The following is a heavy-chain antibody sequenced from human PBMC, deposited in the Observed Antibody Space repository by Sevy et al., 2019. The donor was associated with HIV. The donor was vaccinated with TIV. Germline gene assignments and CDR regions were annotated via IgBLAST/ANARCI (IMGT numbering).Heavy chain of an antibody. D-gene: IGHD3-3*01. CDR1: GFNFSSYG. CDR3: AKESVSYYDLWSGHDAFDI. V-gene: IGHV3-30*18. J-gene: IGHJ3*02. Sequence: GGSLRLSCAASGFNFSSYGMHWVRQAPGKGLEWVAVISYPGSSKYYADSVKGRFTISRDNSKNTLYLQINSLRSEDTAVYYCAKESVSYYDLWSGHDAFDIWGQGTMVTVSS. CDR2: ISYPGSSK.